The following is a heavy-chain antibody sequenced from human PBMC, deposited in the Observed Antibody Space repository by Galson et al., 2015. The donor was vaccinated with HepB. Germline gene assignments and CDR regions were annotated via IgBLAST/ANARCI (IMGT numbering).Heavy chain of an antibody. D-gene: IGHD3-10*01. V-gene: IGHV5-51*01. CDR1: GYSFTSYW. Sequence: QSGAEVKKPGESLKISCKGSGYSFTSYWIGWVRQMPGKGLEWMGIIYPGDSDTRYSPSFQGQVTISADKSISTAYLQWSSLKASDTAMYYCARQASLLWFGELSWDAFDIWGQGTMVTVSS. CDR3: ARQASLLWFGELSWDAFDI. CDR2: IYPGDSDT. J-gene: IGHJ3*02.